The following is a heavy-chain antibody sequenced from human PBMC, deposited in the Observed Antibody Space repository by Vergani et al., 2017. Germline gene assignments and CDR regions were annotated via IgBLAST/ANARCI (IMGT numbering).Heavy chain of an antibody. Sequence: QVNLQESGPGLVKPSETLSLTCAVSGDSISSGNIWGWIRQPPGKGLEWISSVSHSGDTYFNPSLKGRVSISMDTSKNYFFLTLSSVTAADTALYYCAQHKGSYYDSSGYAFVYWGQGALVTVSS. V-gene: IGHV4-38-2*01. CDR2: VSHSGDT. CDR1: GDSISSGNI. J-gene: IGHJ4*02. CDR3: AQHKGSYYDSSGYAFVY. D-gene: IGHD3-22*01.